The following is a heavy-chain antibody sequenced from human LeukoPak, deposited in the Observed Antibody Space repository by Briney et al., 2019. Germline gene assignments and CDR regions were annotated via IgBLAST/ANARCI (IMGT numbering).Heavy chain of an antibody. CDR1: GFTFSSYW. Sequence: GGSLRLSCAASGFTFSSYWMNWVRQAPGKGLEWVANIKQDGSEKYYVDSVKGRFTISRDNAKNSLYLQMNSLRAEDTAVYYCARDRITMVRGSVYYYYGMDVWGQGTTVTVSS. CDR3: ARDRITMVRGSVYYYYGMDV. V-gene: IGHV3-7*01. CDR2: IKQDGSEK. J-gene: IGHJ6*02. D-gene: IGHD3-10*01.